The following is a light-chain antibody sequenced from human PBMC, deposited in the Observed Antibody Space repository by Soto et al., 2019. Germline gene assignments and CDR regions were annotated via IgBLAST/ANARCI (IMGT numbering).Light chain of an antibody. CDR2: DVS. CDR1: SNDLGGYNY. Sequence: QSALTQPASVSGSPGQSITISCTGTSNDLGGYNYVSWYQQHPGKTPKLMIYDVSNRPSGVSDRFSGSKSGNTASLTISALLAEDVAAYSCSSFTSFIAYVLGTGTKVTVL. J-gene: IGLJ1*01. V-gene: IGLV2-14*01. CDR3: SSFTSFIAYV.